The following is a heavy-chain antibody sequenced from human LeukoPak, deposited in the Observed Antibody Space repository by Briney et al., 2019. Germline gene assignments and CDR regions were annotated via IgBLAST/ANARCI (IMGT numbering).Heavy chain of an antibody. Sequence: ASVKVSCKASGYTFTSYGISWVRQAPGQGLEWMGWINPNSGGTNYAQKFQGRVTMTRDTSISTAYMELSRLRSDDTAVYYCARDSSGWYSNVYYYFDYWGQGTLVTVSS. CDR3: ARDSSGWYSNVYYYFDY. J-gene: IGHJ4*02. CDR1: GYTFTSYG. CDR2: INPNSGGT. V-gene: IGHV1-2*02. D-gene: IGHD6-19*01.